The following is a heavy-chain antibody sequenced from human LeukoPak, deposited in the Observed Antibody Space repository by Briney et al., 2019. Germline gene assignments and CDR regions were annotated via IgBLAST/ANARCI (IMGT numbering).Heavy chain of an antibody. D-gene: IGHD3-9*01. V-gene: IGHV3-21*01. Sequence: GGSLRLSCAASGFTFSSYSMNWVRQAPGKGLEWVSSISSSSSYIYYADSVKGRFTISRDNAKNSLYLQMNSLRAEDTAVYYCARRHRSYYDILTGYYPIENWFDPWGQGTLVTVSS. CDR2: ISSSSSYI. CDR3: ARRHRSYYDILTGYYPIENWFDP. CDR1: GFTFSSYS. J-gene: IGHJ5*02.